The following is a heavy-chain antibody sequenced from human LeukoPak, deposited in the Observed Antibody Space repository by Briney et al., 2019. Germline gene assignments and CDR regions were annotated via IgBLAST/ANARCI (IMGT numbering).Heavy chain of an antibody. J-gene: IGHJ4*02. Sequence: GASAKVSCKASGYTFTRFTMNWVRQAPGQGLEWLGWINTNTGNPTYAQGFTGRLIMSLDTSVSTAYLQISDLQAEDTAVYYCARELGPYYRSLDYWGQGTLVTVSS. CDR1: GYTFTRFT. CDR3: ARELGPYYRSLDY. D-gene: IGHD1-26*01. CDR2: INTNTGNP. V-gene: IGHV7-4-1*02.